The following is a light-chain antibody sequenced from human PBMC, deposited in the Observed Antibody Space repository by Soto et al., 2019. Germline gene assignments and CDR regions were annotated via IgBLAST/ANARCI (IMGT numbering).Light chain of an antibody. J-gene: IGKJ5*01. CDR1: QSVTSNY. V-gene: IGKV3-20*01. CDR2: GAS. CDR3: QQYGSSHT. Sequence: EVVLTQSPGTLSSSPGERATLSCMASQSVTSNYLAWYQQKPGQAPRLLIFGASTRATGIPDRFSGSGAGAYFNLTISRLEPADFGVYYCQQYGSSHTFGQGTRLEIK.